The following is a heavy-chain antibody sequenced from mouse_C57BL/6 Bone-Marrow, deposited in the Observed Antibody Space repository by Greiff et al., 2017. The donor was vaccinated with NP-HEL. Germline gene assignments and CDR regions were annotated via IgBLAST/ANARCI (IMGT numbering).Heavy chain of an antibody. CDR3: ARGAY. CDR1: GYEFSNYW. V-gene: IGHV1-80*01. Sequence: VQLQQSGAELVKPGASVKISCKASGYEFSNYWMNWVKQRPGKGLEWIGQIYPGDGDTNYNGKFKDKATLTADQSSSTAYVQLSRLTSEDSAVYICARGAYGGRGTRVTVTA. CDR2: IYPGDGDT. J-gene: IGHJ3*01.